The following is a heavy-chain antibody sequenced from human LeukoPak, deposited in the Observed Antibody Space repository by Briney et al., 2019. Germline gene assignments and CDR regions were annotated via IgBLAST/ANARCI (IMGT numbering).Heavy chain of an antibody. CDR3: ARMGRGDGYNLDAFDI. Sequence: GGSLRLSCAASGFTVSSNYMSWVRQAPGKGLEWVSVIYSGGSTYYADSVKGRFTISRDNSKNTLYLQMNSLRAEDTAVYYCARMGRGDGYNLDAFDIWGQGTMVTVSS. J-gene: IGHJ3*02. V-gene: IGHV3-53*01. CDR2: IYSGGST. CDR1: GFTVSSNY. D-gene: IGHD5-24*01.